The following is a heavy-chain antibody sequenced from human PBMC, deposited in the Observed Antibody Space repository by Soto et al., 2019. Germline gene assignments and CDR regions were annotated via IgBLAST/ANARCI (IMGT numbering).Heavy chain of an antibody. CDR2: INPGDGST. Sequence: QVQLVQSGAEVKKPGASVKVSCKASGYTLTRYYMQWVRQAPGQGHEWMGVINPGDGSTIYAQSVDGRGTITRDTSTSTVYMELSRLISADPAVDYCARWVAVGRGYYGMDVWGQGTTVTVSS. CDR3: ARWVAVGRGYYGMDV. D-gene: IGHD6-19*01. CDR1: GYTLTRYY. J-gene: IGHJ6*01. V-gene: IGHV1-46*03.